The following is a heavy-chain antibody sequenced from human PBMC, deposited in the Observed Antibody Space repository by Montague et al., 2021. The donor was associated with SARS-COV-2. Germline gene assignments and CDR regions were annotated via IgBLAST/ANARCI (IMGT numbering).Heavy chain of an antibody. CDR3: ARHVSGSLTHFHH. J-gene: IGHJ1*01. V-gene: IGHV4-39*01. CDR2: IFYDGST. CDR1: GGSISSRTYY. Sequence: SETLSLTCIVSGGSISSRTYYWGWIRQPPGKGLEWIGSIFYDGSTYYNPSLKSRVTISVDTSKNQFSLNLSSVTAADTAVYYCARHVSGSLTHFHHWGQGSLVTVSS. D-gene: IGHD1-26*01.